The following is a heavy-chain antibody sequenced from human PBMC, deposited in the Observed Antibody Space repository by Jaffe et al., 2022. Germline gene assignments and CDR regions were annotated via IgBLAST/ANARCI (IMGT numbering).Heavy chain of an antibody. D-gene: IGHD3-10*01. CDR1: GGSFSGYY. CDR3: ARGVLLLWFRELTFDY. J-gene: IGHJ4*02. CDR2: INHSGST. Sequence: QVQLQQWGAGLLKPSETLSLTCAVYGGSFSGYYWSWIRQPPGKGLEWIGEINHSGSTNYNPSLKSRVTISVDTSKNQFSLKLSSVTAADTAVYYCARGVLLLWFRELTFDYWGQGTLVTVSS. V-gene: IGHV4-34*01.